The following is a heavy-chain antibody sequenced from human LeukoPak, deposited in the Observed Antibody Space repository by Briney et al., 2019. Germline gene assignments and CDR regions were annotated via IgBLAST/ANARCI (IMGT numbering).Heavy chain of an antibody. CDR1: GFTFSSQN. CDR3: VKNGWLDY. J-gene: IGHJ4*02. V-gene: IGHV3-21*06. CDR2: ISTSGDST. D-gene: IGHD6-19*01. Sequence: GGSLRLSCAASGFTFSSQNMNWARQAPGKGLEWVAYISTSGDSTKYADSVEGRFTISRDNAENSLYLLMNSLRVEDTAVYYCVKNGWLDYWGQGILVTVSS.